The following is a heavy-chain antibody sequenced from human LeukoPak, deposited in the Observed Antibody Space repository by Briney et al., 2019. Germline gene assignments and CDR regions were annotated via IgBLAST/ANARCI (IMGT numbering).Heavy chain of an antibody. CDR1: GFTFDDYA. D-gene: IGHD4-11*01. CDR3: AKDTSQPQQFTFDY. J-gene: IGHJ4*02. CDR2: ISWNSGSI. Sequence: GGSLRLSCAASGFTFDDYAMHWVRQAPGKGLEWVSGISWNSGSINYADSVKGRFTISRDNAKNSLYLHMNSLRAEDTALYYCAKDTSQPQQFTFDYWGQGTLVTVSS. V-gene: IGHV3-9*01.